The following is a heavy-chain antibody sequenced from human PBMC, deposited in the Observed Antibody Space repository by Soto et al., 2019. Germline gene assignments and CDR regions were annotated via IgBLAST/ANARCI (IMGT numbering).Heavy chain of an antibody. Sequence: EVQLLESGGGLVQPGGSLRLSCAASGFTLSIYAMTWVRQAPGKGLEWVSAISGSGGSTYYADSVKGRFTISRDNSKNTLYLQMNSLRAEDTAVYYCAKGGSSGYAYYFDYWGQGTLVTVSS. D-gene: IGHD3-22*01. CDR2: ISGSGGST. J-gene: IGHJ4*02. CDR3: AKGGSSGYAYYFDY. CDR1: GFTLSIYA. V-gene: IGHV3-23*01.